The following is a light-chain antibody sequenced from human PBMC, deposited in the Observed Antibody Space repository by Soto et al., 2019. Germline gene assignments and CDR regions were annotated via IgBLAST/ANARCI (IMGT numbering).Light chain of an antibody. CDR3: QQYHNSPLT. Sequence: EIVLTQSPGTLSLSPGERYILSCMASQSVSSNYFAWYQQKPGQAPRLLIYGASIRATGITDRFSGSGSGTDFTLTISRLEPEDFAVYYCQQYHNSPLTFGGGTKVDIK. J-gene: IGKJ4*01. V-gene: IGKV3-20*01. CDR2: GAS. CDR1: QSVSSNY.